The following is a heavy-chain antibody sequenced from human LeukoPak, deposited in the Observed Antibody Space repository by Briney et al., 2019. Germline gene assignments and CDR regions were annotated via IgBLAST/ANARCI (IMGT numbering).Heavy chain of an antibody. V-gene: IGHV1-18*01. D-gene: IGHD3-22*01. CDR2: ISAYNGNT. Sequence: GASVTVSCKASGYTFTSYGISWVRQAPGQGLEGMGWISAYNGNTNYAQKLQGRVTMTTDTSTSTAYMELRGLRSDDTAVYYCARDCYYDSSGYCSFDYWGQGTLVTVSS. J-gene: IGHJ4*02. CDR3: ARDCYYDSSGYCSFDY. CDR1: GYTFTSYG.